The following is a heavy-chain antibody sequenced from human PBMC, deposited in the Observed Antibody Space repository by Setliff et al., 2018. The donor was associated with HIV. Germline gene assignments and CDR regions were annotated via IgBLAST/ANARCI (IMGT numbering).Heavy chain of an antibody. J-gene: IGHJ6*03. V-gene: IGHV4-61*09. D-gene: IGHD6-19*01. CDR2: IYTSGST. Sequence: TLSLTCTVSGGSISSGSYYWSWIRQPAGKGLEWIGHIYTSGSTNSNPSLKSRVTISVHTSKNQFSLKLSSVTAADTAVYYCARSRESSGYYRDYYYYLDVWGKGTTVTVSS. CDR1: GGSISSGSYY. CDR3: ARSRESSGYYRDYYYYLDV.